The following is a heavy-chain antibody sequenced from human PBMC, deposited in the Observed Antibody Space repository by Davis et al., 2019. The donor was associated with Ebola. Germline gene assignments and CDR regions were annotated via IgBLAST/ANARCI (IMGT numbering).Heavy chain of an antibody. D-gene: IGHD4-17*01. CDR2: ISSSDGTI. J-gene: IGHJ2*01. CDR3: ARHVDGDFWYFDL. CDR1: GFTFSDHY. Sequence: GGSLRLSCAASGFTFSDHYMSWIRQAPGRGLEWIAYISSSDGTIYYADSVKGRFTVSRDNSENKLYLQMSTLRAEDTAVYYCARHVDGDFWYFDLWGRGTRVTVSS. V-gene: IGHV3-11*01.